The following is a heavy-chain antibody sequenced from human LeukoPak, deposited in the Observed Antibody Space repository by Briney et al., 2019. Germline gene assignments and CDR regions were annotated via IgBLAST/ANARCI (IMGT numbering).Heavy chain of an antibody. V-gene: IGHV1-24*01. J-gene: IGHJ4*02. Sequence: ASVKVSCKVSGYTLTELSMHWVRQAPGKGLEWMGGFDPEDGETIYAQKFQGRVTMTEDTSTDTAYMELSSLRSEDTAVYYCARDEHTDKDHSGGEGYWGQGTLVTVSS. D-gene: IGHD3-10*01. CDR2: FDPEDGET. CDR3: ARDEHTDKDHSGGEGY. CDR1: GYTLTELS.